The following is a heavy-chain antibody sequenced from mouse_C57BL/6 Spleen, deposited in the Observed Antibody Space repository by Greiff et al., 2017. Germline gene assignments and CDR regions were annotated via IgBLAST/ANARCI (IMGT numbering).Heavy chain of an antibody. CDR2: ICPGSGST. CDR1: GYTFTSYW. D-gene: IGHD3-2*02. Sequence: QVQLQQPGAELVKPGASVKMSCTASGYTFTSYWITWVKQRPGQGLEWIGDICPGSGSTNYNEKFKSKATLTVDTTSSTAYMQLSSLTSEDSAVYYCARGASSGCVLGYWGQGTTLTVSS. V-gene: IGHV1-55*01. J-gene: IGHJ2*01. CDR3: ARGASSGCVLGY.